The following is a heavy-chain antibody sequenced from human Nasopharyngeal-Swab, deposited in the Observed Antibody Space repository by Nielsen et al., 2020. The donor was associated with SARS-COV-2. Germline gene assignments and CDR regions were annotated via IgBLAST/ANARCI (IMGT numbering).Heavy chain of an antibody. CDR3: DRVFYGSVNSRWHFDL. CDR1: AFPFSDHY. CDR2: TRNKANGYST. J-gene: IGHJ2*01. Sequence: SCAASAFPFSDHYMDWLRPAPGKVLEWVDRTRNKANGYSTEYAASVEGRFTISSDDSQNSVYLHTKSLKTEDTAVYYCDRVFYGSVNSRWHFDLWGRGTLVTVSS. D-gene: IGHD3-10*01. V-gene: IGHV3-72*01.